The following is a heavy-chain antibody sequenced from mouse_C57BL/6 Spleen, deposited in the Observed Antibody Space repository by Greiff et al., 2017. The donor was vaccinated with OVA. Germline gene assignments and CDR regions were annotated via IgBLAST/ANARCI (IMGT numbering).Heavy chain of an antibody. J-gene: IGHJ1*03. CDR1: GFTFSSYA. V-gene: IGHV5-4*03. CDR2: ISDGGSYT. CDR3: ARGLTGTSWYFDV. D-gene: IGHD4-1*01. Sequence: EVKLVESGGGLVKPGGSLKLSCAASGFTFSSYAMSWVRQTPEKRLEWVATISDGGSYTYYPDNVKGRFTISRDNAKNNLYLQMSHLKSEDTAMYYCARGLTGTSWYFDVWGTGTTVTVSS.